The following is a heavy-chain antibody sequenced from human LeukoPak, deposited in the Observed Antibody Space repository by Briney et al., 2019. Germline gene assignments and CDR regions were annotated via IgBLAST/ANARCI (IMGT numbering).Heavy chain of an antibody. CDR1: GFTVSSNY. CDR3: ARAAVAGYGFDC. D-gene: IGHD6-19*01. V-gene: IGHV3-53*01. J-gene: IGHJ4*02. CDR2: IYSGGST. Sequence: GGSLRLPCAASGFTVSSNYMSWVRQAPGKGLEWVSLIYSGGSTYYADSVKGRFTISRDNSKNTLYLQMNSLRAEDTAVYYCARAAVAGYGFDCWGQGTLVTVSS.